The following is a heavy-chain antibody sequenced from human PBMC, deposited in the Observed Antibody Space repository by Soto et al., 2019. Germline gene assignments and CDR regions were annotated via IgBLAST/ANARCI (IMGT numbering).Heavy chain of an antibody. D-gene: IGHD2-15*01. Sequence: ASVKVSCKASGGTFSSYAISWVRQAPGQGLEWMGGIIPIFGTANYAQKFQGRVTITADESTSTAYMELSSLRSEDTAVYYCASQAVAAFDYWGQGTLVTVSS. CDR1: GGTFSSYA. V-gene: IGHV1-69*13. CDR3: ASQAVAAFDY. CDR2: IIPIFGTA. J-gene: IGHJ4*02.